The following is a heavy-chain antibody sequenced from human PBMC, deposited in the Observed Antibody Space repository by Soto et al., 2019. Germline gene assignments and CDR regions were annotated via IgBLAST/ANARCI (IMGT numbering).Heavy chain of an antibody. CDR1: GGSISSSSYY. Sequence: SETLSLTCTVSGGSISSSSYYWGWIRQPPGKGLEWIGSIYYSGSTYYNPSLKSRVTISVDTSKNQFSLKLSSVTAADTAVYYCARLNNLVAGTHWFDPWGQGTLVTVSS. CDR3: ARLNNLVAGTHWFDP. V-gene: IGHV4-39*01. D-gene: IGHD6-19*01. CDR2: IYYSGST. J-gene: IGHJ5*02.